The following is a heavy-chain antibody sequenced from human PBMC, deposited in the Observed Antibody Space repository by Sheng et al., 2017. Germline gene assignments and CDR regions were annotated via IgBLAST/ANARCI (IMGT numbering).Heavy chain of an antibody. J-gene: IGHJ3*02. CDR2: MSSSGSRI. CDR1: GFSVSSYE. V-gene: IGHV3-48*03. CDR3: ARDGGTTGDPNAFDI. D-gene: IGHD2-21*02. Sequence: EEQLVESGGGLVQPGGSLRLSCAASGFSVSSYEMNWLRQAPGKGLEWLSYMSSSGSRIFYADSVRGRFTISRDNAKNSLFLQMNSLGVEDSALYYCARDGGTTGDPNAFDIWGQ.